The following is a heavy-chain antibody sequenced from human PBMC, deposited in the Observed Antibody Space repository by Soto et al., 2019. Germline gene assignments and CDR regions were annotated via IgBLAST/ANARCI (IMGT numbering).Heavy chain of an antibody. CDR3: ARDHVVAAAGTCFDY. J-gene: IGHJ4*02. D-gene: IGHD6-13*01. Sequence: QVQLVESGGGVVQPGRSLRLSCAASGFTFSSYGMHWVRQAPGKGLEWVAVISYDGSNKYYADSVKGRFTISRDNSKNPLSLQMNSLRAEDSVVYYCARDHVVAAAGTCFDYWGQGTLVTVSS. CDR1: GFTFSSYG. CDR2: ISYDGSNK. V-gene: IGHV3-30*03.